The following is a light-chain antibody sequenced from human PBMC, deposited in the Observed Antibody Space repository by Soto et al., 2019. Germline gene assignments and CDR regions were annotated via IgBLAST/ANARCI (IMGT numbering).Light chain of an antibody. CDR2: AAS. V-gene: IGKV3-11*02. CDR1: QSVSSV. J-gene: IGKJ1*01. CDR3: QQYGNSPQT. Sequence: ELEGTQSPATLSLSPGERATLSCRASQSVSSVCAWYHQPPGPAPRLLIYAASNRASGIPARFSGSGSGRDFHPTISSVEPEDSAVYYWQQYGNSPQTFGQGTKVDIK.